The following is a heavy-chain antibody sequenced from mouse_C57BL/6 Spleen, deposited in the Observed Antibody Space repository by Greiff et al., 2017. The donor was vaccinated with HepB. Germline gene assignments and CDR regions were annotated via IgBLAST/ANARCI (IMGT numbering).Heavy chain of an antibody. Sequence: EVQLVESGGGLVKPGGSLKLSCAASGFTFSDYGMHWVRQAPEKGLEWVAYISSGSSTIYYADTVQGRVTISRDNAKNTLFLQRTRLRSEDTARDYCARLADYSSDGADWGQGTLGTVSA. CDR2: ISSGSSTI. CDR3: ARLADYSSDGAD. J-gene: IGHJ3*01. V-gene: IGHV5-17*01. CDR1: GFTFSDYG. D-gene: IGHD2-5*01.